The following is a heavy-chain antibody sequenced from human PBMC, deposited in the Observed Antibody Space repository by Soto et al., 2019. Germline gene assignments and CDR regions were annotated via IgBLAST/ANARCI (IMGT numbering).Heavy chain of an antibody. V-gene: IGHV3-23*01. CDR3: AKDKSVYSSGWYYFDY. D-gene: IGHD6-19*01. CDR1: GFTFSSYA. Sequence: GGSLRLSCAASGFTFSSYAMSWVRQAPGKGLEWVSAISGSGGSTYYADSVKGRFTISRDNSKNTLYLQMNSPRAEDTAVYYCAKDKSVYSSGWYYFDYWGQGTLVTVSS. CDR2: ISGSGGST. J-gene: IGHJ4*02.